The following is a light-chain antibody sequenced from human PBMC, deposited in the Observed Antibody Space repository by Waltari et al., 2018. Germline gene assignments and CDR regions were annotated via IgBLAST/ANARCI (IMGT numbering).Light chain of an antibody. CDR1: STDFGANKY. CDR2: DVP. J-gene: IGLJ3*02. CDR3: SSRTTSITWV. Sequence: QPALTQPASVSGSPGQSITISCSGSSTDFGANKYVSWYQQHPGRAPKVVIYDVPKRPSGISDRFSGSKSDSAASLTISGLQPEDEADYYCSSRTTSITWVFGGGTKLTVL. V-gene: IGLV2-14*03.